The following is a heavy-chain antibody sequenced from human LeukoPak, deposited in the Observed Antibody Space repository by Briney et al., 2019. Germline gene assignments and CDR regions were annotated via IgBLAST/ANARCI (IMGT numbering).Heavy chain of an antibody. Sequence: GGSLRLSCAASGFTFSDYYTSWIRQAPGKGLEWVSYIGSSGSPMFYADSVKGRFTISRDNAKNSLHLQMNSLRAEDTAVYYCASLAMGSPFWGQGTLVTVSA. V-gene: IGHV3-11*01. CDR3: ASLAMGSPF. J-gene: IGHJ4*02. D-gene: IGHD5-18*01. CDR1: GFTFSDYY. CDR2: IGSSGSPM.